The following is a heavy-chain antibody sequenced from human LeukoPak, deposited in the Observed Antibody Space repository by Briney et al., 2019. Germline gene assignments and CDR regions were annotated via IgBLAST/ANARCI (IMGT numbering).Heavy chain of an antibody. V-gene: IGHV1-3*01. CDR1: GYTFINSG. Sequence: ASVKVSCKTSGYTFINSGLHWVRQAPGQSLEWMGWINAGNGNTKYSQKFQDRLTITRDTSASTVYMELNSLKSEDTAMYYCARGRGLIGTSRFDPWGQGTLVIVSS. CDR3: ARGRGLIGTSRFDP. D-gene: IGHD3-10*01. CDR2: INAGNGNT. J-gene: IGHJ5*02.